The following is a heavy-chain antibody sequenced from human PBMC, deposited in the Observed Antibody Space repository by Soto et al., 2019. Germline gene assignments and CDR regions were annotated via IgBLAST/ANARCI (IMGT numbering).Heavy chain of an antibody. D-gene: IGHD3-22*01. Sequence: GGSLRLSCAASGFTISSYAMNWVRQATGKGLEWVSVISGSGGSTYYADSVKGRFTISRDNYKNTLYLQMNSLRAEDTAVYYCAKFITMIVVVIGDAFDIWGQGTMVTVSS. CDR2: ISGSGGST. V-gene: IGHV3-23*01. J-gene: IGHJ3*02. CDR3: AKFITMIVVVIGDAFDI. CDR1: GFTISSYA.